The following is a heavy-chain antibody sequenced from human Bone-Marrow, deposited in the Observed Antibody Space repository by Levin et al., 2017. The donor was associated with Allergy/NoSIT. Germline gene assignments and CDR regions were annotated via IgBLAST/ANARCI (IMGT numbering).Heavy chain of an antibody. CDR1: GFTFSSYV. J-gene: IGHJ4*02. V-gene: IGHV3-23*01. CDR2: ISDSGDST. D-gene: IGHD2-2*01. Sequence: PGGSLRLSCAASGFTFSSYVMSWVRQAPGKGLEWVSAISDSGDSTYYADSVKGRFTISRDNFKNTLYLQMNSLSAEDTALYYCANRARPSTVWYYFDYWGQGALVTVSS. CDR3: ANRARPSTVWYYFDY.